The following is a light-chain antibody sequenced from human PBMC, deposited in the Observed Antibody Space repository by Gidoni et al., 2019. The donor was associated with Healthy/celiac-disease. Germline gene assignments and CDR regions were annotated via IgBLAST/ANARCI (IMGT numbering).Light chain of an antibody. CDR3: QQYNSYSHT. V-gene: IGKV1-5*03. Sequence: DIQTTQSPSTLSASVGDRVTITCRASQSISSWLAWYQQKPGKAPKLLIYKASSLESGVPSRFSGSGSGTEFTLTISSLQPDDSATYYCQQYNSYSHTFGQGTKVEIK. J-gene: IGKJ1*01. CDR1: QSISSW. CDR2: KAS.